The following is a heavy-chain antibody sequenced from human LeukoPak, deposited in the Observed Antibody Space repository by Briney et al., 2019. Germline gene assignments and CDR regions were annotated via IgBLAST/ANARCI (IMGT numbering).Heavy chain of an antibody. V-gene: IGHV3-49*04. CDR1: GFTFGDYA. Sequence: PGGSLRLSCTASGFTFGDYAMSWVRQAPGKGLEWVGFIRSKAYGGTTEYAASVKGRFTISRDDSKSIAYLQMNSLKTEDTAVYYCTRVVRYYYGSESYYYYYYGMDVWGQGTTVAVSS. CDR3: TRVVRYYYGSESYYYYYYGMDV. CDR2: IRSKAYGGTT. J-gene: IGHJ6*02. D-gene: IGHD3-10*01.